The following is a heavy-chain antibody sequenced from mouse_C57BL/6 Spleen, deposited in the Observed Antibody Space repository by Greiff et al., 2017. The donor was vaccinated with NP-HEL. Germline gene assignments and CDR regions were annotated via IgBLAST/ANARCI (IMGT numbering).Heavy chain of an antibody. J-gene: IGHJ2*01. D-gene: IGHD1-1*01. Sequence: QVQLQQSEAELVKPGASVKLSCKASGYTFTSYWMQWVKQRPGQGLEWIGEIDPSDSYTNYNQKFKGKATLTVDTSSSTAYMQLSSLTSEDSAVYYCARSGYYEGWGQGTTLTVSS. CDR3: ARSGYYEG. V-gene: IGHV1-50*01. CDR1: GYTFTSYW. CDR2: IDPSDSYT.